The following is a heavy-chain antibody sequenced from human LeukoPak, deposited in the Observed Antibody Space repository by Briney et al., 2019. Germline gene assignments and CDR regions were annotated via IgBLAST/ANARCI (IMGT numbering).Heavy chain of an antibody. CDR2: IKQDGSEK. D-gene: IGHD3-9*01. V-gene: IGHV3-7*01. Sequence: GGSLRLSCAASGFTFSSYWMSWVRQAPGKGLEWVANIKQDGSEKYYVDSVKGRFTISRDNGKNSLYLQMNSLRAEDTAVYYCARVLLRNYDILTGPFDYWGQGTLVTVSS. J-gene: IGHJ4*02. CDR3: ARVLLRNYDILTGPFDY. CDR1: GFTFSSYW.